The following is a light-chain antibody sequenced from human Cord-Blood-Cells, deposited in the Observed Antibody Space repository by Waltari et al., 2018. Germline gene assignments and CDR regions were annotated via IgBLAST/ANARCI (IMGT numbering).Light chain of an antibody. J-gene: IGLJ3*02. V-gene: IGLV2-11*01. Sequence: QSGLTQPRSVSGAPGQSVTIPCTATSSDVGGYNYVSWYQQHPGKAPKLMISDVSERPSGVPDRFSGSTSGNTASLTISGLQAEDEADYYCCSYAGSYTWVFGGGTKLTVL. CDR2: DVS. CDR1: SSDVGGYNY. CDR3: CSYAGSYTWV.